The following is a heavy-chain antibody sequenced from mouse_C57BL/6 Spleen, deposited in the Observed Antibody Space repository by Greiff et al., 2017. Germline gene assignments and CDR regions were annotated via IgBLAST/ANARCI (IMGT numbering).Heavy chain of an antibody. D-gene: IGHD2-4*01. CDR1: GYSITSGYY. J-gene: IGHJ3*01. CDR2: ISYDGSN. Sequence: DVKLQESGPGLVKPSQSLSLTCSVTGYSITSGYYWNWIRQFPGNKLEWMGYISYDGSNNYNPSLKNRISITRDTSKNQFFLKLNSVTTEDTATYYCARVLDYDGFAYWGQGTLVTVSA. CDR3: ARVLDYDGFAY. V-gene: IGHV3-6*01.